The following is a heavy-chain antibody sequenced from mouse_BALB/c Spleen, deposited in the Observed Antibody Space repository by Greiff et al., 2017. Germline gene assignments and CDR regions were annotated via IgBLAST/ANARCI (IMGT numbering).Heavy chain of an antibody. CDR2: IDPSDSYT. J-gene: IGHJ3*01. D-gene: IGHD2-1*01. V-gene: IGHV1S127*01. CDR3: TGNGNYAWFAY. Sequence: VQLQQPGAELVKPGASVKMSCKASGYTFTSYWMHWVKQRPGQGLEWIGTIDPSDSYTSYNQKFKGKATLTVDTSSSTAYMQLSSLTSEDSAVYYCTGNGNYAWFAYWGQGTLVTVSA. CDR1: GYTFTSYW.